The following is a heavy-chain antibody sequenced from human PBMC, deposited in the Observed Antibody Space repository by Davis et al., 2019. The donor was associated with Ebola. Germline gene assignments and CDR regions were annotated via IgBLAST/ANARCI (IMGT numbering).Heavy chain of an antibody. Sequence: GESLKISCAASGFTFSSYAMHWVRQAPGKGLEYVSAISSNGGSTYYADSVKGRFTISRDNAKNSLYLQMNSLRAEDTAVYYCARGVAAAGRGPYWGQGTLVTVSS. J-gene: IGHJ4*02. CDR1: GFTFSSYA. CDR3: ARGVAAAGRGPY. D-gene: IGHD6-13*01. CDR2: ISSNGGST. V-gene: IGHV3-64*04.